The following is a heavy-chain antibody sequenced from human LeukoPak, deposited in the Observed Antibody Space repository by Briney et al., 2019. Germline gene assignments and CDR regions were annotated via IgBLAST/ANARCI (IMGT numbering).Heavy chain of an antibody. CDR3: ARSLGYCSGGSCFPLDY. D-gene: IGHD2-15*01. J-gene: IGHJ4*02. CDR1: EFTFSNYW. V-gene: IGHV3-7*04. CDR2: IKQDESEK. Sequence: PGGSLRLSCAASEFTFSNYWVIWVRQAPGKGLEWVADIKQDESEKYYVDSVKGRFTISRDNAKNSLYLQMNSLRAEDTAVYYCARSLGYCSGGSCFPLDYWGQGTLVTVSS.